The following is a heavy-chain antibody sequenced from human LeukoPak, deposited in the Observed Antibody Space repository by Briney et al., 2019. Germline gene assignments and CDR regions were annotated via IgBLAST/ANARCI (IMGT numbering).Heavy chain of an antibody. CDR3: ARLTIFGMVTTYYYGMDV. CDR2: ISAYNGNT. J-gene: IGHJ6*02. CDR1: GYTFTSYG. D-gene: IGHD3-3*01. V-gene: IGHV1-18*01. Sequence: ASVKVSCKASGYTFTSYGISWVRQAPGQGLEWMGWISAYNGNTNYAQKLQGRVTMTTDTSTSTAYMELRSLRSDDTAVYYCARLTIFGMVTTYYYGMDVWGQGTTVTVSS.